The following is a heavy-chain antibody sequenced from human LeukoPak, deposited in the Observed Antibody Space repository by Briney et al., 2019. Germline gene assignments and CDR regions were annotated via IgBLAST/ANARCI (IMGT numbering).Heavy chain of an antibody. Sequence: SQTLSLTCTVSGGSISSGSYYWRWIRQPAGKGLEWIGRIYTSGSTNYNPSLKSRVTISVDTSKNQFSLKLSSVTAADTAVYYCARAGIAVAGMVYYYYYMDVWGKGTTVTVSS. CDR1: GGSISSGSYY. D-gene: IGHD6-19*01. CDR2: IYTSGST. V-gene: IGHV4-61*02. J-gene: IGHJ6*03. CDR3: ARAGIAVAGMVYYYYYMDV.